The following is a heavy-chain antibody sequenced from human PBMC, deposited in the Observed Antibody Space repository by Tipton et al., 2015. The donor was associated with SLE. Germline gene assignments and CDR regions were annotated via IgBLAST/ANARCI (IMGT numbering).Heavy chain of an antibody. CDR3: ARAPIVAPLSVRPFDY. V-gene: IGHV1-18*04. CDR1: GYTFTSYG. Sequence: QLVQSGAEVKKPGASVKVSCKASGYTFTSYGISWVRQAPGQGLEWMGWISAYNGNTNYAQKLQGRVTMTTDTSTSTAYMELRSLTSDDTAVYYCARAPIVAPLSVRPFDYWGQGTLVTVSS. D-gene: IGHD5-12*01. CDR2: ISAYNGNT. J-gene: IGHJ4*02.